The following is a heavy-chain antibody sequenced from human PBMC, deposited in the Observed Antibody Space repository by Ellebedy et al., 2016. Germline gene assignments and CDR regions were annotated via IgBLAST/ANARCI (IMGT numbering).Heavy chain of an antibody. CDR3: ARSKDYSDTARYYYYYGVDV. CDR1: GLSFSTQS. V-gene: IGHV3-30-3*01. Sequence: GESLKISXVASGLSFSTQSMHWARQAPGKGLEWVAVISSDGSNPYYADSVKGRFTISRDNSKNTLHLQMNSLRVEDTAVYYCARSKDYSDTARYYYYYGVDVWGQGTTVTVSS. J-gene: IGHJ6*02. CDR2: ISSDGSNP. D-gene: IGHD4-17*01.